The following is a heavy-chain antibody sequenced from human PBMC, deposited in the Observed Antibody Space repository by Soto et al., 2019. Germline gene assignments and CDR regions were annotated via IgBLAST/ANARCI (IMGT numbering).Heavy chain of an antibody. CDR3: AKEAFIAAAGTGYFQH. CDR2: ISGSGGST. CDR1: GFTFSSYA. Sequence: GGSLRLSCAASGFTFSSYAMSWVRQAPGKGLEWVSAISGSGGSTYYADSVKGRFTISRDNSKNTLYLQMNSLRAEDTAVYYCAKEAFIAAAGTGYFQHWGQGTLVTVSS. V-gene: IGHV3-23*01. J-gene: IGHJ1*01. D-gene: IGHD6-13*01.